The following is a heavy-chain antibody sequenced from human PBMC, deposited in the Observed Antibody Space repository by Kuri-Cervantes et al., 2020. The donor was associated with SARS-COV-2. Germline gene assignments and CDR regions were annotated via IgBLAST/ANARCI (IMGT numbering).Heavy chain of an antibody. CDR3: ARHPLITLKEGWFDP. CDR2: ISHSRGT. J-gene: IGHJ5*02. CDR1: NASISSYY. V-gene: IGHV4-59*01. D-gene: IGHD3-22*01. Sequence: SETLSLTCTVSNASISSYYWSWIRQPPGKGLEWIGYISHSRGTKYNPSLKSRVTISVDTSKNQFSLKLSPVTAADTAVYYCARHPLITLKEGWFDPWGQGTLVTVSS.